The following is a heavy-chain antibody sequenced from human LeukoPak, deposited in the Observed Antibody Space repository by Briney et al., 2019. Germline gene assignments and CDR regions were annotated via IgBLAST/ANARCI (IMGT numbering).Heavy chain of an antibody. CDR1: GGSFSSGTFY. J-gene: IGHJ4*02. D-gene: IGHD6-19*01. CDR2: IHFSGGT. Sequence: PSETLSLTCTFSGGSFSSGTFYWAWIRQPPGKGLEWIGSIHFSGGTYYNPSLKSRVTISVDTSKNQFSLKVTSVTAADTAVYYCVRPGGRLARSPFDYWGQGTLVTVSS. V-gene: IGHV4-39*01. CDR3: VRPGGRLARSPFDY.